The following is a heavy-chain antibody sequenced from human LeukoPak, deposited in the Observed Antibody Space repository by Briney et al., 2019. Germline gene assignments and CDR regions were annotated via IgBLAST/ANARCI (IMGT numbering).Heavy chain of an antibody. CDR3: ARGDSGYFFYYGLDV. CDR1: GYTFTNYD. V-gene: IGHV1-8*01. J-gene: IGHJ6*02. Sequence: ASVKVSCKAAGYTFTNYDINWVRQATGQGLEWMGCMNPNSGNTGYAQKFQDRVTMTRDTSISTAYMELTRLTSEDTAVYYCARGDSGYFFYYGLDVWGQGTTVTVSS. CDR2: MNPNSGNT. D-gene: IGHD3-10*01.